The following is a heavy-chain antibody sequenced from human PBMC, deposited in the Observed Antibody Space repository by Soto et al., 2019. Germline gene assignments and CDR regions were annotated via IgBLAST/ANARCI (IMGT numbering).Heavy chain of an antibody. J-gene: IGHJ4*02. CDR3: ARGYSGSYSLQ. Sequence: QVQLQESGPGLVKPSETLSLACTVSGGSVGSGSYYWSWIRQSPGKGLECIGYMFYGGRTSYNLYLESRVTISVDTSKTQFSLKLTSVTPADSGVYYCARGYSGSYSLQWGQGTLVTVSS. CDR2: MFYGGRT. CDR1: GGSVGSGSYY. D-gene: IGHD1-26*01. V-gene: IGHV4-61*01.